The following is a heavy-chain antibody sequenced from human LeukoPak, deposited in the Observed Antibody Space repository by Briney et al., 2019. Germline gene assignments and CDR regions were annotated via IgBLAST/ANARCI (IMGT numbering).Heavy chain of an antibody. D-gene: IGHD6-13*01. Sequence: GESLKISCKGAGYSFTSYWIGWVRQMPGKGLEWMGIIYPGDSDTRYSPSFQGQVTISADKSISTAYLQWSSLKASDTAMYCCARRAYGYSSSWYRNFDYWGQGTLVTVSS. J-gene: IGHJ4*02. CDR2: IYPGDSDT. CDR3: ARRAYGYSSSWYRNFDY. V-gene: IGHV5-51*01. CDR1: GYSFTSYW.